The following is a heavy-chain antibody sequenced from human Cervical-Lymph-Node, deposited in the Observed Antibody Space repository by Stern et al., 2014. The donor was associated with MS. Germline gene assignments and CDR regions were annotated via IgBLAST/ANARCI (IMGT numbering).Heavy chain of an antibody. D-gene: IGHD2-8*01. CDR2: ISNDGSNK. V-gene: IGHV3-30*03. CDR3: ALPGHFYTNAPDY. Sequence: VQLLESGGGVVQPGGSLRLSCATSGFAFASYDLHWVRQAPGKGLEWVAFISNDGSNKYYADSLKDRFIVSRDYSKKTLNLQINSLRREDTAVYYCALPGHFYTNAPDYWGQGTLGTGSS. J-gene: IGHJ4*02. CDR1: GFAFASYD.